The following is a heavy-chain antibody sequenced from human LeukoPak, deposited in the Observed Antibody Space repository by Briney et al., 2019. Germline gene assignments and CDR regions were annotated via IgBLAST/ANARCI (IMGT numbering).Heavy chain of an antibody. CDR1: GYTFTSYG. D-gene: IGHD5-18*01. V-gene: IGHV1-18*01. J-gene: IGHJ4*02. CDR2: INAGNGNT. CDR3: ARRATTERGHSYGLDY. Sequence: ASVKVSCKASGYTFTSYGISWVRQAPGQGLEWMGWINAGNGNTKYSQEFQGRVTITRDTSASTAYMELSSLRSDDTAVYYCARRATTERGHSYGLDYWGQGTLVTVSS.